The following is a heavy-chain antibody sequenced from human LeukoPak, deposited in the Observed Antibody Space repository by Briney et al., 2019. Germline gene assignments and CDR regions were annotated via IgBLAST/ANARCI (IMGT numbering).Heavy chain of an antibody. J-gene: IGHJ4*02. CDR1: GYTFTSYD. Sequence: ASVKASCKASGYTFTSYDINWERQATGQGLEWMGWMNPNSGNTGYAQKFQGRVTMTRNTSISTAYMELSSLRSEDTAVYYCARGLFSYYFDYWGQGTLVTVSS. CDR3: ARGLFSYYFDY. CDR2: MNPNSGNT. V-gene: IGHV1-8*01.